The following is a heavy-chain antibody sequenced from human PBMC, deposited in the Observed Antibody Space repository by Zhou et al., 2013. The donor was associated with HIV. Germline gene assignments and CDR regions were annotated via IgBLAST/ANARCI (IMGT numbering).Heavy chain of an antibody. Sequence: QVQLVQSGAEVKKPGASVKVSCKASGYTFTSYGISWVRQAPGQGLEWMGWMNPNSGNTGYAQKFQGRVTITRNTSISTAYMELSSLRSEDTAVYYCARKDGVYQGQAGGFDYWGQGTLVTVSS. CDR2: MNPNSGNT. CDR1: GYTFTSYG. CDR3: ARKDGVYQGQAGGFDY. D-gene: IGHD2-2*01. J-gene: IGHJ4*02. V-gene: IGHV1-8*03.